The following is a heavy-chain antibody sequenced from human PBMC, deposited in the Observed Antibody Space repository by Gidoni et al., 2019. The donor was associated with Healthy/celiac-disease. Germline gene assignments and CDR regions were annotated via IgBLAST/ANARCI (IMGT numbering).Heavy chain of an antibody. CDR2: LIPIVGTA. Sequence: QVQLVQSGAEVKKPGSSVKVSCKASGGTFSTYPITWVRQAPGQGLEGMGGLIPIVGTANYAQKFQGRVTITAEESTSTAYMELSSLRSEDTAVYYGARDPLRRRGHLGELSLVGSYYYYYGMDVWGQGTTVTVSS. CDR1: GGTFSTYP. D-gene: IGHD3-16*02. J-gene: IGHJ6*02. CDR3: ARDPLRRRGHLGELSLVGSYYYYYGMDV. V-gene: IGHV1-69*01.